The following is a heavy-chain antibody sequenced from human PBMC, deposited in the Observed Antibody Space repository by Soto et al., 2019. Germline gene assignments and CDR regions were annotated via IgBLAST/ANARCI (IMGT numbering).Heavy chain of an antibody. CDR3: ARDRGDSSGWIYGYYYGMDV. D-gene: IGHD6-19*01. Sequence: PGGSLRRSCAAAGFTFSDYYMSWIRPAPGKGLGWVSYISSSSSYTNYADSVKGRFTISRDNAKNSLYLQMNSLRAEDTAVYYCARDRGDSSGWIYGYYYGMDVWGQGTTVTVSS. CDR1: GFTFSDYY. CDR2: ISSSSSYT. V-gene: IGHV3-11*06. J-gene: IGHJ6*02.